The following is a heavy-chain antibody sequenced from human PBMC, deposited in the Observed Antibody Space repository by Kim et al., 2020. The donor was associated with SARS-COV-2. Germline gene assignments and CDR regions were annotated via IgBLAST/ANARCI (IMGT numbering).Heavy chain of an antibody. D-gene: IGHD2-21*02. CDR3: ARVPPYCGGDCYFDY. V-gene: IGHV3-11*05. CDR2: ISSSSSYT. J-gene: IGHJ4*02. Sequence: GGSLRLSCAASGFTFSDYYMSWIRQAPGKGLEWVSYISSSSSYTNYADSVKGRFTISRDNAKNSLYLQMNSLRAEDTAVYYCARVPPYCGGDCYFDYWGQGTLVTVSS. CDR1: GFTFSDYY.